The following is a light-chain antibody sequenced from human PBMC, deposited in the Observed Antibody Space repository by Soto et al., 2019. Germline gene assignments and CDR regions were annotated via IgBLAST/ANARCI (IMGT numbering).Light chain of an antibody. CDR3: KQFNNYPIT. J-gene: IGKJ5*01. Sequence: AIQLTQSPSSLSASVGDRVTITCRARQGISSALAWYQQKPGKAPKLLIYDASSLESGVPSRFSGSGSRTDFTLTISSLQPEDFATYYCKQFNNYPITFGQGTRLEIK. CDR2: DAS. V-gene: IGKV1D-13*01. CDR1: QGISSA.